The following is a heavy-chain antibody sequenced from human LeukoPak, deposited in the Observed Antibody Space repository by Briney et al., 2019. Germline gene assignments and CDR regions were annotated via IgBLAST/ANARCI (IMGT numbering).Heavy chain of an antibody. V-gene: IGHV1-18*01. Sequence: ASVKVSCKASGYTFTSYGISWVRQAPGQGLEWMGWISGCTGNTNYAQKLQGRVTMTTDTSTSTAYMELRSLRSDDTAVYYCARVLIRSIAVAGAEYFQHWGQGTLVTVSS. D-gene: IGHD6-19*01. CDR3: ARVLIRSIAVAGAEYFQH. CDR1: GYTFTSYG. CDR2: ISGCTGNT. J-gene: IGHJ1*01.